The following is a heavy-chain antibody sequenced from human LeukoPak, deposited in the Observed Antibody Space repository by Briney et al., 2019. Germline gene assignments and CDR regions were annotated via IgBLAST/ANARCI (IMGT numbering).Heavy chain of an antibody. CDR2: ISGSGGRT. V-gene: IGHV3-23*01. D-gene: IGHD3-10*01. CDR3: AKERSGIRLYYFDY. Sequence: GGSLRLSCLLSRLTFSSLGMSWVSPLPGEWIEWVSAISGSGGRTYYAGSVTGRLTPCTGPSTQTLYLQVGSLIAARTGVSYCAKERSGIRLYYFDYWGQGTLVTVSS. J-gene: IGHJ4*02. CDR1: RLTFSSLG.